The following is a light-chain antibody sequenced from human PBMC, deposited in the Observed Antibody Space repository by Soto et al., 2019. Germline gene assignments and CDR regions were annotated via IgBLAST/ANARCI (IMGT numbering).Light chain of an antibody. Sequence: DIVMTQSADSLSVSLGERATINCKSSQSGLDSSNNKNYLAWYQQKPGQPPKLLIYWASTRESGVPDRFSGSGSGTDFTLTISSLQAEDVAVYYCQQYYSTLALTFGGGTKVDI. V-gene: IGKV4-1*01. CDR1: QSGLDSSNNKNY. J-gene: IGKJ4*01. CDR2: WAS. CDR3: QQYYSTLALT.